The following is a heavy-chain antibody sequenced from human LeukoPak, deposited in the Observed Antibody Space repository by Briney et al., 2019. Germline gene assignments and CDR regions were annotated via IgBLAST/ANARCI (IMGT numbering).Heavy chain of an antibody. CDR2: IYYSGTT. V-gene: IGHV4-31*11. Sequence: TSETLSLTCAVSDGSIRSGTFYWNWIRQHPGRGLEWIGHIYYSGTTYYNPSLASRVSISVDTARNQFSLNLNSLTPADKAIYYCARQILDSRGYYSDFWGQGILVTVSS. J-gene: IGHJ4*02. CDR1: DGSIRSGTFY. CDR3: ARQILDSRGYYSDF. D-gene: IGHD3-22*01.